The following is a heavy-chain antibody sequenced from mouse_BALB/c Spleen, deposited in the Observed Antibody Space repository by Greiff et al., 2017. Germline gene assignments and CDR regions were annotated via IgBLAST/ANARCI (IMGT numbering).Heavy chain of an antibody. CDR3: ARPITTVEGGFAY. CDR1: GFSLTSYG. Sequence: QVQLKQSGPGLVAPSQSLSITCTVSGFSLTSYGVHWVRQPPGKGLEWLGVIWAGGSTNYNSALMSRLSISKDNSKSQVFLKMNSLQTDDTAMYYCARPITTVEGGFAYWGQGTLVTVSA. V-gene: IGHV2-9*02. D-gene: IGHD1-1*01. CDR2: IWAGGST. J-gene: IGHJ3*01.